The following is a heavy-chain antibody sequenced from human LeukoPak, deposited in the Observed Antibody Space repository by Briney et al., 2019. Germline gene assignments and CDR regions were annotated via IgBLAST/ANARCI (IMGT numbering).Heavy chain of an antibody. Sequence: SETLSLTCTVSGGSVSSGSYYWSWIRQPPGKGLEWIGYIYYSGSTNYNPSLKSRVTVSVDTSKNQFFLKLRSVTAADTTVYYCARSGNSGFDYWGQGTLVTVSS. CDR2: IYYSGST. CDR1: GGSVSSGSYY. D-gene: IGHD3-10*01. CDR3: ARSGNSGFDY. V-gene: IGHV4-61*01. J-gene: IGHJ4*02.